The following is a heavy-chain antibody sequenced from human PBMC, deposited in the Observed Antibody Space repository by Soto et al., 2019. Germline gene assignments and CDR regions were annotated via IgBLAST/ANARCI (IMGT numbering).Heavy chain of an antibody. CDR1: GGSVSSCCNY. D-gene: IGHD6-6*01. J-gene: IGHJ4*02. Sequence: QPQLQESGPGLVKPSETLSLTCTVSGGSVSSCCNYWGWVRQPPGKGLEWIGSIHNSGSTSYNPSLKSRVTISVDTPTNQFSLNLTSVTAADTAVYYCTRGLSSPSGTGIWGQGTLVTVSS. CDR3: TRGLSSPSGTGI. CDR2: IHNSGST. V-gene: IGHV4-39*01.